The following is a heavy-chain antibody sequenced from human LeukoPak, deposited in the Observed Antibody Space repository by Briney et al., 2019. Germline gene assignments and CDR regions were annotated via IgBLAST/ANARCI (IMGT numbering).Heavy chain of an antibody. CDR3: ARDSRHCSSTSCADAFDI. Sequence: GGSLRLSCAASGFTFSSYSMNWVRQAPGKGLEWVSPISSSSSYIYYADSVKGRFTISRDNAKNSLYLQMNSLRAEDTAVYYCARDSRHCSSTSCADAFDIWGQGTMVTVSS. D-gene: IGHD2-2*01. CDR2: ISSSSSYI. CDR1: GFTFSSYS. V-gene: IGHV3-21*01. J-gene: IGHJ3*02.